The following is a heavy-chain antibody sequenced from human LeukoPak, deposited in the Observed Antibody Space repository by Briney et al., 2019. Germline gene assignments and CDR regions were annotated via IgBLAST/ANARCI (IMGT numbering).Heavy chain of an antibody. V-gene: IGHV4-4*07. CDR1: GGSISSYY. Sequence: PSETLSLTCTVSGGSISSYYWSWIRQPAGKGLEWIGRIYTSGSTNYNPSLKSRVTISVDTSKNQFSLKLSSVTAADTAVYYCARMGRLIDYGSGTSGDYWGQGTLVTVSS. J-gene: IGHJ4*02. CDR3: ARMGRLIDYGSGTSGDY. CDR2: IYTSGST. D-gene: IGHD3-10*01.